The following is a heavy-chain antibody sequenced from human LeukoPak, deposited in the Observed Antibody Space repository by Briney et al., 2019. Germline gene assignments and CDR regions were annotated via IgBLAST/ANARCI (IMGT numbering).Heavy chain of an antibody. D-gene: IGHD3-22*01. CDR2: IYTGGNT. Sequence: GGSLRLSCAASGFTVSSNYMNWVRQAPGKGLEWVSVIYTGGNTYYADSVKGRFTISRDNSKNTLYLQMHSLRAADTAVYYCARDLGYYDSSGSQDWGQGTLVTVSS. CDR1: GFTVSSNY. CDR3: ARDLGYYDSSGSQD. J-gene: IGHJ4*02. V-gene: IGHV3-53*01.